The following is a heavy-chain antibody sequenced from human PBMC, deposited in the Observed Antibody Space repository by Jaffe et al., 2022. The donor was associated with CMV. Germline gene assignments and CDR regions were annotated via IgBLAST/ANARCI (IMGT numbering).Heavy chain of an antibody. Sequence: EVQLVESGGGLVQPGGSLRLSCAASGFTFSSYWMSWVRQAPGKGLEWVANIKQDGSEKYYVDSVKGRFTISRDNAKNSLYLQMNSLRAEDTAVYYCARDQRAAAGTQWGYWGQGTLVTVSS. J-gene: IGHJ4*02. D-gene: IGHD6-13*01. CDR1: GFTFSSYW. CDR3: ARDQRAAAGTQWGY. CDR2: IKQDGSEK. V-gene: IGHV3-7*01.